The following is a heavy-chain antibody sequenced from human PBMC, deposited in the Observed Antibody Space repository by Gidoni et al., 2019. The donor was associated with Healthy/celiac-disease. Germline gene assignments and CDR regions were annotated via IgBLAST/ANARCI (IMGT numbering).Heavy chain of an antibody. CDR1: GGSLSSSNW. V-gene: IGHV4-4*02. Sequence: QVQLQESGPGLVKPSGTLSLTCAVSGGSLSSSNWWSWVRQPPGKGLEWIGEIYHSGSTNYNPSLKSRVTISVDKSKNQFSLKLSSVTAADTAAYYCARAALYCGGDCYSTFDYWGQGTLVTVSS. J-gene: IGHJ4*02. CDR2: IYHSGST. D-gene: IGHD2-21*02. CDR3: ARAALYCGGDCYSTFDY.